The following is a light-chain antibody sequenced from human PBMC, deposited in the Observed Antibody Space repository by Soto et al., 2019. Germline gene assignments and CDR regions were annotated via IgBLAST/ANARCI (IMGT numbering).Light chain of an antibody. V-gene: IGKV3-20*01. J-gene: IGKJ2*01. CDR3: QHCGTSPPMFT. CDR1: QSVTSDS. CDR2: GTS. Sequence: EIVLTQSPDTLSLSPGERATLSCWATQSVTSDSLAWYQHKPGQAPGLLIYGTSNRATGVPDRFSGSGSVTDVALSISRLEPEDSAVYYCQHCGTSPPMFTFGQGPKLESK.